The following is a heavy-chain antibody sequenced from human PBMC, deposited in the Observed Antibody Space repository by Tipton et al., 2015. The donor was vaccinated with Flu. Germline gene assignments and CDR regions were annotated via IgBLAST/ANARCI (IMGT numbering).Heavy chain of an antibody. CDR1: GYNFVSYW. J-gene: IGHJ4*01. V-gene: IGHV5-51*01. D-gene: IGHD6-6*01. Sequence: QLVQSGAEVKKSGEPLMISCKGSGYNFVSYWIGWVRQMPGKGLEWMGIIYVGDSDTRYSPSFQGQVTISVDKSINTAYLQWRSLKASDTAIYYCARTDNENSSSSLDYWGQGTLVTVSS. CDR3: ARTDNENSSSSLDY. CDR2: IYVGDSDT.